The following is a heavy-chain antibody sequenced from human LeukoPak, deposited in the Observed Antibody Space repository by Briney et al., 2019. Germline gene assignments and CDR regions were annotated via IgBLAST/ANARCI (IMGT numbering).Heavy chain of an antibody. CDR2: IYTSGST. J-gene: IGHJ3*02. D-gene: IGHD3-3*01. CDR3: ARGFGVVPYDAFDI. CDR1: GGPTIRYY. V-gene: IGHV4-4*07. Sequence: KASETLSLTCTGSGGPTIRYYWSWIRQPAGKGLEWIGRIYTSGSTNYNPSLKSRVTISVDKSKNQFSLKLSSVTAADTAVYYCARGFGVVPYDAFDIWGQGTMVTVSS.